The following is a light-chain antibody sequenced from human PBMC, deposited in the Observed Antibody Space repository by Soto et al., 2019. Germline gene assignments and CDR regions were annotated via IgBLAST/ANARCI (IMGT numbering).Light chain of an antibody. Sequence: DIQMTQSPSSLSASVGDRVTITCRASQDVSNYLAWCQQKPGKGPKLLIYAASSVQSGVPPRFSGSGSGTDFTLTISSLQPEDVATYYCQKYTSVPFTFGPGTKVDL. CDR1: QDVSNY. CDR3: QKYTSVPFT. V-gene: IGKV1-27*01. J-gene: IGKJ3*01. CDR2: AAS.